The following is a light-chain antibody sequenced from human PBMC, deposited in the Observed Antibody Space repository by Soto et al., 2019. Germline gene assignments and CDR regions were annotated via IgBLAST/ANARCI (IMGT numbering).Light chain of an antibody. CDR3: QQTHSFPLT. CDR2: DAS. J-gene: IGKJ4*01. Sequence: DIQMTQSPSSVSASVGDRVNITCRASQDIRTSLGWYQQKPGKAPELLISDASSLHSGVPSRFSGSGSGTYFTLTITSLQPEDLAAYYCQQTHSFPLTFGGGTKVELK. CDR1: QDIRTS. V-gene: IGKV1D-12*01.